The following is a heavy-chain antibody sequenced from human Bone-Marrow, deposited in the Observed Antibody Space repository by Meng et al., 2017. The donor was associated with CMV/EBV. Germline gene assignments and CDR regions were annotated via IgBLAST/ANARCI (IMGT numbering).Heavy chain of an antibody. D-gene: IGHD3-16*01. V-gene: IGHV4-34*01. CDR1: GGSLSGYY. Sequence: QGQLQQWGGGLLKPSETLSPTCAVYGGSLSGYYWSWIRQPSGKGLEWIGEINHSGSTNYNPSLKSRVTISVDTSKNQFSLKLSSVTAADTAVYYCARGGGPFDYWGQGTLVTVSS. CDR3: ARGGGPFDY. CDR2: INHSGST. J-gene: IGHJ4*02.